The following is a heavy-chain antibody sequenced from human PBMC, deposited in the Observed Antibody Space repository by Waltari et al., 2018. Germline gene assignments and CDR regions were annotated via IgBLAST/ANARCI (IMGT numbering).Heavy chain of an antibody. CDR1: GYTLTPYY. CDR2: LSPNSGDK. Sequence: QVQLVQSGAEVKKPGASVKVSCKASGYTLTPYYMHWVRQAPGQGLGGMVRLSPNSGDKNYSRKFQDRVTQTSDTYVNTAYIIVGRLTSDDTAVYLCARESAFSTSWYPGFDPWGQGTLVTVAS. J-gene: IGHJ5*02. D-gene: IGHD2-2*01. V-gene: IGHV1-2*06. CDR3: ARESAFSTSWYPGFDP.